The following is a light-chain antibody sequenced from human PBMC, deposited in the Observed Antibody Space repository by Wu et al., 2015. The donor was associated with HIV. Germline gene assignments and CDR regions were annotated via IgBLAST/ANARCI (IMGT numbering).Light chain of an antibody. Sequence: EIVLTRSPGTLSLSPGDRATLSCRASQSVSSSYLVWYQQKRGQAPRLLIYGASNRATGIPDRFSGSGSGTDFTLTISSLGPEDVAVYFCQQYYYRPTFGGGTEGGDQT. CDR2: GAS. J-gene: IGKJ4*01. CDR3: QQYYYRPT. V-gene: IGKV3-20*01. CDR1: QSVSSSY.